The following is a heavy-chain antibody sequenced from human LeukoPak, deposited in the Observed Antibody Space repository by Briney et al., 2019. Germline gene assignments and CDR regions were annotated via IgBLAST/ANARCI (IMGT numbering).Heavy chain of an antibody. CDR3: AKVRWDNSGWYYLDS. Sequence: GGSLRLSCAASGFTFSSYSMNWVRQAPGKGLEWMAVISYNGINEYYADSVKGRFTISRDNSKSTLPLQMNSLRAEDTAVYYCAKVRWDNSGWYYLDSWGQGTLVTVSS. J-gene: IGHJ4*02. V-gene: IGHV3-30*18. D-gene: IGHD6-19*01. CDR2: ISYNGINE. CDR1: GFTFSSYS.